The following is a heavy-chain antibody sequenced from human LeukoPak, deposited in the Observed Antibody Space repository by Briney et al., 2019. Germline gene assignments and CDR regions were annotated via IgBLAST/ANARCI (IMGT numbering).Heavy chain of an antibody. V-gene: IGHV4-34*01. CDR3: ARGTRDGFFIRSRHRTYYFDY. D-gene: IGHD5-24*01. Sequence: PGGSLRLSCAASGFSFDSYSMNWVRQPPGKGLEWIGEINHSGSTNYNPSLKSRVTISVDTSKNQFSLKLSSVTAADTAVYYCARGTRDGFFIRSRHRTYYFDYWGQGTLVTVSS. CDR2: INHSGST. CDR1: GFSFDSYS. J-gene: IGHJ4*02.